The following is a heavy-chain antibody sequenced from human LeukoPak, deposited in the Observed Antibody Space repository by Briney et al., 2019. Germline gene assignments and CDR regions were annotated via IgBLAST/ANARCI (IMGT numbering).Heavy chain of an antibody. CDR2: ISAYNGNT. D-gene: IGHD3-10*01. CDR1: GYTFTSYG. V-gene: IGHV1-18*01. CDR3: ARDRLDYYGSGSSYYFDY. J-gene: IGHJ4*02. Sequence: ASVKVSCKASGYTFTSYGISWVRQAPGQGLEWMGWISAYNGNTNYAQKLQGRVTMTTDTSTSTAYMELRSLRSDDTAVYYCARDRLDYYGSGSSYYFDYWGQGTLVTVSS.